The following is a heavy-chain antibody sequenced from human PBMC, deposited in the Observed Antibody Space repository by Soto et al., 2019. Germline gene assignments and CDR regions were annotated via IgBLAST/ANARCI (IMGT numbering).Heavy chain of an antibody. V-gene: IGHV3-23*01. CDR2: ISESGGST. CDR1: GFSFSDYA. D-gene: IGHD6-13*01. J-gene: IGHJ4*02. CDR3: AKRSPYSSGWYSPTFDY. Sequence: GGSLRLSCAASGFSFSDYAMSWVRQAPGKGLEWVSVISESGGSTHYADSVRGRFTVSRDNSKNSLSLRMNSLRDEDTAVYFCAKRSPYSSGWYSPTFDYWGQGALVTVSS.